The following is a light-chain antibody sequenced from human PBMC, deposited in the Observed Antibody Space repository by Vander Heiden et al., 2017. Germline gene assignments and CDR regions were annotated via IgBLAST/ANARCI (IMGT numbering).Light chain of an antibody. CDR2: GAS. Sequence: IVMTQSPATLSVFPGGRATLPCRASQTVSSDLAWYQQKPGQAPRLLIYGASARATGIPVRFSGGGSGTEFTLTISSLQSEDFAVYYCQQYYNWPHGFGQGTKLEIK. J-gene: IGKJ2*01. CDR3: QQYYNWPHG. V-gene: IGKV3-15*01. CDR1: QTVSSD.